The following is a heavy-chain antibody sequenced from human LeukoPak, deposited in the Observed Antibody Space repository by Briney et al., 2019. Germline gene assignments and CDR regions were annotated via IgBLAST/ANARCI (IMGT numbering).Heavy chain of an antibody. CDR2: IYTSGST. J-gene: IGHJ4*02. D-gene: IGHD3-22*01. Sequence: SETLSLTCTVSGGSISSYYWSWIRQPAGKGLEWIGRIYTSGSTNYNPSLKSRVTMSVDTSKNQFSLKLSSVTAADTAVYYCARFQYYDSSGYYRNYFDYWGQGTLVTVSS. CDR1: GGSISSYY. CDR3: ARFQYYDSSGYYRNYFDY. V-gene: IGHV4-4*07.